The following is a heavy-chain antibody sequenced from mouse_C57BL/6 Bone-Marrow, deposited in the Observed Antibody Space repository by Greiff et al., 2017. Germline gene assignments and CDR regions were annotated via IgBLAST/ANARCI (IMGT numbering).Heavy chain of an antibody. CDR2: INPNYGTT. CDR1: GYSFTDYN. D-gene: IGHD2-4*01. Sequence: EVQLQQSGPELVKPGASVKISCKASGYSFTDYNMNWVKQSNGKSLDWICVINPNYGTTSYNQKFKGKATLAVDHSSSTAYRKLNSLTSEDSAVYYCARGYDYDYAMNYWGQGTSVTVSS. J-gene: IGHJ4*01. V-gene: IGHV1-39*01. CDR3: ARGYDYDYAMNY.